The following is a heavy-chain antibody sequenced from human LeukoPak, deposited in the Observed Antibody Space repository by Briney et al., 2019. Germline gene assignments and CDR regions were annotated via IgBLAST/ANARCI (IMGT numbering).Heavy chain of an antibody. CDR1: GFTFSSYW. CDR2: IKQDGSEK. V-gene: IGHV3-7*03. J-gene: IGHJ3*02. Sequence: GSLRLSCAASGFTFSSYWMSWVRQAPGKGLEWVANIKQDGSEKYYVDSVKGRFTISRDNAKNSLYLQMNSLRAEDTAVYYCATSYYYDSSGYYYALPGAFDIWGQGTMVTVSS. CDR3: ATSYYYDSSGYYYALPGAFDI. D-gene: IGHD3-22*01.